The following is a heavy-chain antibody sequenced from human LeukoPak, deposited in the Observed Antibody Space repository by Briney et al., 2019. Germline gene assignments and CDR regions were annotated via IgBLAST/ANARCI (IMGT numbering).Heavy chain of an antibody. CDR3: AREVHSTYGSGSYYYYFDY. V-gene: IGHV4-4*07. CDR1: GGSISSYY. J-gene: IGHJ4*02. D-gene: IGHD3-10*01. CDR2: IYTSGST. Sequence: SETLSLTCTVSGGSISSYYWSWIRQPAGKGLEWIGRIYTSGSTNYNPSLKSRVTMSVDTSKNQFSLKLSSVTAADTAVYYCAREVHSTYGSGSYYYYFDYWGQGTLVTVSS.